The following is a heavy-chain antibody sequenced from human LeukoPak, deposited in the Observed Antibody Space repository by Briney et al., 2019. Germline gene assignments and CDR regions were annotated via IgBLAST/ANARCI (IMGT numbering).Heavy chain of an antibody. Sequence: GASVKVSCKASGYTFTGYYMHWVRQAPGQGLEWMGWINPNSGGTNYAQKFQGRVTMTRDTSISTAYMELSRLRSDDTAVYYCARVGSMYSSSWGPFDYWGQGTLVTVSS. CDR3: ARVGSMYSSSWGPFDY. J-gene: IGHJ4*02. CDR1: GYTFTGYY. CDR2: INPNSGGT. D-gene: IGHD6-13*01. V-gene: IGHV1-2*02.